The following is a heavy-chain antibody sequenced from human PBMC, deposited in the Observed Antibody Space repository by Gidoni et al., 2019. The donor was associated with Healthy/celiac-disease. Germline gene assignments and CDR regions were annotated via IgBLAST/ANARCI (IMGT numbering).Heavy chain of an antibody. CDR1: GFTFSSYG. J-gene: IGHJ6*03. Sequence: HVQLVEAGGGVVQPWRSLPLSCGASGFTFSSYGMHCVRQAPGKGLEWVAVISYDGSNKYYADSVKGRFTISRDNSKNTLYLQMNSLRAEDTAVYYCAKAHDYSVPYYMDVWGKGTTVTVSS. V-gene: IGHV3-30*18. D-gene: IGHD4-4*01. CDR3: AKAHDYSVPYYMDV. CDR2: ISYDGSNK.